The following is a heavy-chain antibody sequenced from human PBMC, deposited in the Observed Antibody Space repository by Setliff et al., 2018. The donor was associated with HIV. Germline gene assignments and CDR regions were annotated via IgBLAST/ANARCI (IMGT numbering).Heavy chain of an antibody. CDR3: VRGRDCGGADCLIRYYYYTGLDV. J-gene: IGHJ6*02. D-gene: IGHD2-21*01. Sequence: SETLSLTCNVYGGSLTNYYWTWVRHAPGKGLEWIGEVTDGGYTNYNPSLKNRVTISIDTSKRLLSLKLTSVTVADTAVYYCVRGRDCGGADCLIRYYYYTGLDVWGQGTTVTVSS. CDR1: GGSLTNYY. V-gene: IGHV4-34*01. CDR2: VTDGGYT.